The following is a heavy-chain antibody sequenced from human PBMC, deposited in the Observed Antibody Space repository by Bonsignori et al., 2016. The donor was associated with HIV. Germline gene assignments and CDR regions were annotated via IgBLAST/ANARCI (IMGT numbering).Heavy chain of an antibody. CDR2: FYFSGIT. CDR3: TRHDYRFFDY. V-gene: IGHV4-59*13. D-gene: IGHD4-11*01. J-gene: IGHJ4*02. Sequence: PGKGLEWIGYFYFSGITNYNPSLKSRVTISVDTSKTQFSLNLSSVTAADTAVYYCTRHDYRFFDYWGRGTLVTVSS.